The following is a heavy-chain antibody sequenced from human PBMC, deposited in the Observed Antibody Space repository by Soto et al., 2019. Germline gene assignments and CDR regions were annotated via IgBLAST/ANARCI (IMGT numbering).Heavy chain of an antibody. CDR3: ARGGGGYYDFWSGLALDV. CDR1: GYTFTSYG. V-gene: IGHV1-18*01. CDR2: ISAYNGNT. J-gene: IGHJ6*02. Sequence: ASVRVSCKXSGYTFTSYGISWVRQAPGQGLEWMGWISAYNGNTNYAQKLQGRVTMTTDTSTSTAYMELRSLRSDDTAVYYCARGGGGYYDFWSGLALDVWGQGTTVTVSS. D-gene: IGHD3-3*01.